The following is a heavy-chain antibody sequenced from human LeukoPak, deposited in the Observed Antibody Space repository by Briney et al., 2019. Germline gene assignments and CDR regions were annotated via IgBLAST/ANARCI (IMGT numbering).Heavy chain of an antibody. CDR1: GGSISSGDYY. CDR2: IYYSGST. D-gene: IGHD3-9*01. J-gene: IGHJ4*02. Sequence: PSETLSLTCTVSGGSISSGDYYWSWIRQPPGKGLEWLGYIYYSGSTYYNPSLKSRVTISVDTSKNQFSLKLSSVTAADTAVYYCAVNVLRYFDWLPGGWGQGTLVTVSS. CDR3: AVNVLRYFDWLPGG. V-gene: IGHV4-30-4*01.